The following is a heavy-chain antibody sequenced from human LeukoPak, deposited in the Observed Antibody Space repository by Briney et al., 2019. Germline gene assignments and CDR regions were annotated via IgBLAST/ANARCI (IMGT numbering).Heavy chain of an antibody. CDR3: AKDFGFGTYYFDY. D-gene: IGHD3-16*01. CDR1: GFTFDDYA. CDR2: ISWNSGSI. J-gene: IGHJ4*02. Sequence: GGSLRLSCAASGFTFDDYAMHWVRQAPGKGLEWVSGISWNSGSIGYADSVKGRFTISRDNAKNSLYLQMNSLRAEDTALYYCAKDFGFGTYYFDYWGQGTLATVSS. V-gene: IGHV3-9*01.